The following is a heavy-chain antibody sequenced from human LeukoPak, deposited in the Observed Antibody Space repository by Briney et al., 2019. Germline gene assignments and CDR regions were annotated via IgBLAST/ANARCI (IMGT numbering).Heavy chain of an antibody. Sequence: PSETLSLTCTVSGGSISSYYWSWIRQPPGEGLEWIGYISYSGSTNYNSSLKSRVTISLDTSKNQFSLRLISVTAADTAVYFCARALVSTRFTFDSWGQGTLVTVSS. CDR1: GGSISSYY. CDR3: ARALVSTRFTFDS. V-gene: IGHV4-59*01. D-gene: IGHD2/OR15-2a*01. J-gene: IGHJ4*02. CDR2: ISYSGST.